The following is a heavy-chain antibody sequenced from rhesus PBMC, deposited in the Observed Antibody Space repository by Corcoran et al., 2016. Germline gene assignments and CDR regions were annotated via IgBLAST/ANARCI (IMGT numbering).Heavy chain of an antibody. CDR2: IKGKSGTT. CDR1: GGSFSRSW. CDR3: VTQNSLDV. J-gene: IGHJ5-2*02. V-gene: IGHV4-80*01. Sequence: QVQLQESGPGLVKPSETLSLTCAVSGGSFSRSWWRWIRQPPGKGLEWIGEIKGKSGTTNYNPSLKSRVTISKDASKNQFSLKLSSVTAADTAVYYCVTQNSLDVWGRGVLVTVSS. D-gene: IGHD2-15*01.